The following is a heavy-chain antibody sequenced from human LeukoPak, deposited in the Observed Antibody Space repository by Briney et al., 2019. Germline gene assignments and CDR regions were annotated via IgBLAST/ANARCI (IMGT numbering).Heavy chain of an antibody. D-gene: IGHD1-1*01. CDR3: ARDPRGGTSRDNWFDP. CDR2: IYYSGST. V-gene: IGHV4-59*01. J-gene: IGHJ5*02. CDR1: GGSISSYY. Sequence: SETLSLTCTASGGSISSYYWSWIRQPPGKGLEWIGYIYYSGSTNYNPSLKSRVTISVDTSKNQFSLKLNSVTAADTAVYYCARDPRGGTSRDNWFDPWGQGTLVTASS.